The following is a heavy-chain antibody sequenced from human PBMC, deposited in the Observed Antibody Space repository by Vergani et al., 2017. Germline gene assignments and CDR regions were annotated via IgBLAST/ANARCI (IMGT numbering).Heavy chain of an antibody. J-gene: IGHJ5*02. CDR3: AGDTHSWQRADR. CDR1: GFSFNSYW. V-gene: IGHV4-4*09. D-gene: IGHD6-13*01. CDR2: LSTTGGA. Sequence: VHLAESGGGFFQPGGSLRLSCSASGFSFNSYWMHWIRQAPGKGLEWIGSLSTTGGATHASHNPSLKSRVSISVDTSKSQFSLRLTSVTAADSAIYYCAGDTHSWQRADRWGQGLLVSVSS.